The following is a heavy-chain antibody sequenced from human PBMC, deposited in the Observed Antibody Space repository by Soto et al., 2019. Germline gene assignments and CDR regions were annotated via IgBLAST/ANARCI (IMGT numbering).Heavy chain of an antibody. J-gene: IGHJ4*02. CDR2: INPSGGST. Sequence: QVQLVQSGAEVKKPGASVKVSCKASGYTFTSYYMHWVRQAPGQGLEWMGIINPSGGSTSYAQKCQGRVTMTRDTSTSTVYMELSSLRSEDTAVYYCARSSLLTYFDYWGQGTLVTVSS. CDR3: ARSSLLTYFDY. CDR1: GYTFTSYY. V-gene: IGHV1-46*01.